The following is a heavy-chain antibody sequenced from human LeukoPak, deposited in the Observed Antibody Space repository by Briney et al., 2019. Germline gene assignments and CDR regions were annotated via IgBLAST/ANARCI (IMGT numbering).Heavy chain of an antibody. Sequence: VASVKVSCKASGYSFTNYDINWVRQATGQGPEWMGWMNPNSGITAYAQKFQGRVTITRNTSISTAYMELSSLRSEDTAVYYCAREDFYDSGSNDYWGQGTLVTVSS. CDR2: MNPNSGIT. CDR1: GYSFTNYD. V-gene: IGHV1-8*03. CDR3: AREDFYDSGSNDY. D-gene: IGHD3-22*01. J-gene: IGHJ4*02.